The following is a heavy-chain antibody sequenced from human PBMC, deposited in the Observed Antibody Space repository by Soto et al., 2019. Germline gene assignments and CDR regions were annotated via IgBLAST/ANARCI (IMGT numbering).Heavy chain of an antibody. Sequence: QLHLVQSGAEVKKTGSSVQISYKASGYTFTYRHLHWVRQAPGQALEWMGWITPFNGNTYYAQKFQGTVNINRDESKSTVFLDLRSLRSEDTAMYYCANLASGSDAFDIWGPGTMVTVSS. CDR3: ANLASGSDAFDI. J-gene: IGHJ3*02. CDR1: GYTFTYRH. D-gene: IGHD3-10*01. CDR2: ITPFNGNT. V-gene: IGHV1-45*02.